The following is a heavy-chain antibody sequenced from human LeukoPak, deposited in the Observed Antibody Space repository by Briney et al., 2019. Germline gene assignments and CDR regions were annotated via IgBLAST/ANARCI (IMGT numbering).Heavy chain of an antibody. CDR1: GFTFSTFW. CDR2: IKQDGSAK. J-gene: IGHJ4*02. Sequence: PGGSLRLSCAGSGFTFSTFWMTWVRRAPGEGLEWVANIKQDGSAKYYVASVQGRFTISRDNAKNSLSLQMNSLRVEDTAVYYCVRVNNRNYDYWGQGTLVTVSS. D-gene: IGHD5-24*01. V-gene: IGHV3-7*01. CDR3: VRVNNRNYDY.